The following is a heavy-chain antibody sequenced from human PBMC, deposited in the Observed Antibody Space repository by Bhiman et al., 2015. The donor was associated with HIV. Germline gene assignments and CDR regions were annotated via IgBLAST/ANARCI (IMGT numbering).Heavy chain of an antibody. CDR2: ISSTSTYI. CDR1: GFTFSDYI. CDR3: ARSEGQKY. J-gene: IGHJ4*02. Sequence: EVQLVESGGGLVKPGGSLRLSCAASGFTFSDYIMNWVRQAPGKGLEWVSSISSTSTYIYYADSVKGRFTISRDNAKNSLFLQMNSLRAEDTALYYCARSEGQKYWGQGTAGHRLL. V-gene: IGHV3-21*03.